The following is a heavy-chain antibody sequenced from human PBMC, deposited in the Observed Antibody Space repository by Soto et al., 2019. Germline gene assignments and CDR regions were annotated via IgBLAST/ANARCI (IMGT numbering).Heavy chain of an antibody. Sequence: SETLSLTCTVSGGSISSGGYYWSWIRQHPGKGLEWIGYIYYSGSTYYNPSLKSRVTISVDTSKNQFSLKLSSVTAADTAVYYCARDGVADYYGMDVWGQGTTVTVSS. CDR1: GGSISSGGYY. J-gene: IGHJ6*02. CDR3: ARDGVADYYGMDV. D-gene: IGHD3-3*01. V-gene: IGHV4-31*03. CDR2: IYYSGST.